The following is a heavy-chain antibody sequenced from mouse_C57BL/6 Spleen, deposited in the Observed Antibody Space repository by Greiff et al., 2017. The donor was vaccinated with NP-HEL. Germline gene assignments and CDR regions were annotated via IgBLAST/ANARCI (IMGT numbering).Heavy chain of an antibody. D-gene: IGHD1-1*01. Sequence: VQLKQPGTELVKPGASVKLSCKASGYTFTSYWMHWVKQRPGQGLEWIGNINPSNGGTNYNEKFKSKATLTVDKSSSTAYMQLSSLTSEDSAVYYCARSITTVVSPCAYWGQGTLVTVSA. J-gene: IGHJ3*01. CDR1: GYTFTSYW. V-gene: IGHV1-53*01. CDR3: ARSITTVVSPCAY. CDR2: INPSNGGT.